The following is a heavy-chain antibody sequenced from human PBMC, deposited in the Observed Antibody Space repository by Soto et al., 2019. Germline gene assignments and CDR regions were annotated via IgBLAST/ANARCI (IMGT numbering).Heavy chain of an antibody. D-gene: IGHD2-2*02. CDR3: EVHIVVEPAAIRETH. V-gene: IGHV4-34*01. J-gene: IGHJ1*01. CDR1: GASFSGYY. Sequence: PXETLSLTCAVSGASFSGYYWSWIRQPPGKGLEWIGEINQRGSTNYNPSLKSRVTISIDTSKTQLSLKLNSVTAADTAAYYCEVHIVVEPAAIRETHWGQGALVTVYS. CDR2: INQRGST.